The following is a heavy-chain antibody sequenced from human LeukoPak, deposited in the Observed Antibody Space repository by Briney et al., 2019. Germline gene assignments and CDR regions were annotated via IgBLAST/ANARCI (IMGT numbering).Heavy chain of an antibody. CDR3: TTRYSGSYFSDY. CDR2: IKSKTDGGTT. V-gene: IGHV3-15*01. J-gene: IGHJ4*02. Sequence: PGGSPRLSCAASGFTFSNAWMSWVRQAPGKGLEWVGRIKSKTDGGTTDYAAPVKGRFTISRDDSKNTLYLQMNSLKTEDTAVYYCTTRYSGSYFSDYWGQGTLVTVSS. D-gene: IGHD1-26*01. CDR1: GFTFSNAW.